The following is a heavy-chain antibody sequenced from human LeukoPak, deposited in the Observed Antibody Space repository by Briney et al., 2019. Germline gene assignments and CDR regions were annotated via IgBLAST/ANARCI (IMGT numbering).Heavy chain of an antibody. CDR2: ISGSGGST. V-gene: IGHV3-23*01. J-gene: IGHJ4*02. CDR1: GFTFSSYA. CDR3: AKVVSSSSWGGDFDY. D-gene: IGHD6-13*01. Sequence: GGSLRLSCAASGFTFSSYAMSWVRQAPGKGLEWVSAISGSGGSTYYADSVKGRFTISRDNSKNTLYLQMNSLRAEDTAVYYCAKVVSSSSWGGDFDYWGQGTLVTVSS.